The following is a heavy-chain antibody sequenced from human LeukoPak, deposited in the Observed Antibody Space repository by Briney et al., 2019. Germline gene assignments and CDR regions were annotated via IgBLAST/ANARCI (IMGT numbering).Heavy chain of an antibody. CDR2: IYYSGST. V-gene: IGHV4-59*01. CDR3: ARTPIYYFDNSGYYN. D-gene: IGHD3-22*01. J-gene: IGHJ4*02. Sequence: SETLSLTCTVSGGSISSYYWSWIRQPPGEGLEWIGYIYYSGSTNYNPSLKSRVTIPVDTSKNQFSLKLSSVTAADTAVYYCARTPIYYFDNSGYYNWGQGTLVTVSS. CDR1: GGSISSYY.